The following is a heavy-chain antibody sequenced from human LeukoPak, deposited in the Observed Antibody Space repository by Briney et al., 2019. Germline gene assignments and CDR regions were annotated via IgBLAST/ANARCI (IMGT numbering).Heavy chain of an antibody. CDR2: ISGRGHTT. Sequence: PGGSLTISCAASGFTFGSYAMSWVRQAPGKGLEWVSGISGRGHTTYHADSVRGRFTISRDNSKNTLYLQMNSLRVDDSAVYYCAKGGHYDSSGYSPFDYWGQGPLVTVSS. J-gene: IGHJ4*02. CDR1: GFTFGSYA. CDR3: AKGGHYDSSGYSPFDY. V-gene: IGHV3-23*01. D-gene: IGHD3-22*01.